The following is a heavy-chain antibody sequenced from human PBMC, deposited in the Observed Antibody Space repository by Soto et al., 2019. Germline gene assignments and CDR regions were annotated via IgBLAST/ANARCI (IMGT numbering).Heavy chain of an antibody. J-gene: IGHJ3*02. CDR3: ANWIYDYIWGSYRYGDAFDI. CDR2: ISGSGGST. CDR1: GFTFSRYA. Sequence: EVQLLESGGGLVQPGGSLRLSCAASGFTFSRYAMSWVRQAPGKGLEWVSAISGSGGSTYYADSVKGRFTISRDNSKNTLYLQMNSRRGEDTAVYYCANWIYDYIWGSYRYGDAFDICGQGTMVTVSS. D-gene: IGHD3-16*02. V-gene: IGHV3-23*01.